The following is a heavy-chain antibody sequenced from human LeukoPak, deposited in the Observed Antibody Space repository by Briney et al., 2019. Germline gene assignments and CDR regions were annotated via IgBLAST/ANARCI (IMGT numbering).Heavy chain of an antibody. V-gene: IGHV1-18*01. CDR1: VYTFTSYG. J-gene: IGHJ4*02. CDR2: ISAYNGNT. Sequence: ASVNVSCKASVYTFTSYGISWVRQAPGQGREWMGWISAYNGNTNYAQKLQGRVPMTTDTSTSTAYMELRSLRSDDTAVYYCARSEENTALGVYWGQGTLVTVSS. CDR3: ARSEENTALGVY. D-gene: IGHD2-21*02.